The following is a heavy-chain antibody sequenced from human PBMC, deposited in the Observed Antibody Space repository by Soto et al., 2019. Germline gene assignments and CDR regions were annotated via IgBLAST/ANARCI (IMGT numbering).Heavy chain of an antibody. J-gene: IGHJ5*02. CDR1: GGSISSSIW. Sequence: SETLSLTCAVSGGSISSSIWWSWVRQPPGKGLEWIGEIYHSGSTNYNPSLKSRVTISVDKSKNQFSLKLSSVTAADTAVYYCAREVTSIAARPGIDPWGQGTLVTVSS. V-gene: IGHV4-4*02. D-gene: IGHD6-6*01. CDR2: IYHSGST. CDR3: AREVTSIAARPGIDP.